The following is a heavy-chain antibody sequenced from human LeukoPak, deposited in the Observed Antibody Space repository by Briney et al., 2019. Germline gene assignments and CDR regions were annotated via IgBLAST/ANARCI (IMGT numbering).Heavy chain of an antibody. V-gene: IGHV3-23*01. Sequence: PGGSLRLSCAASGFTFSSYAMSWVRQAPGKGLEWVSAISGSGGSTYYADSVKGRFTISRDNSKNTLYLQMNSLRAEDTAVYYCAKSGDYGDYGDGMDVWGQGTTVTVSS. D-gene: IGHD4-17*01. CDR1: GFTFSSYA. CDR3: AKSGDYGDYGDGMDV. J-gene: IGHJ6*02. CDR2: ISGSGGST.